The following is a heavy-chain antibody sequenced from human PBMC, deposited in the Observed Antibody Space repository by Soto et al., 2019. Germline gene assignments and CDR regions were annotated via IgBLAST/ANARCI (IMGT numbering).Heavy chain of an antibody. J-gene: IGHJ5*02. CDR2: ISSSSSYI. Sequence: GSLRLSCAASGFTFSSYSMNWVRQAPGKGLEWVSSISSSSSYIYYADSVKGRFTISRDNAKNSLYLQMNSLRAEDTAVYYCARSIAAAFSSFFTWLGPRRQVPLV. CDR3: ARSIAAAFSSFFTWLGP. D-gene: IGHD6-13*01. CDR1: GFTFSSYS. V-gene: IGHV3-21*01.